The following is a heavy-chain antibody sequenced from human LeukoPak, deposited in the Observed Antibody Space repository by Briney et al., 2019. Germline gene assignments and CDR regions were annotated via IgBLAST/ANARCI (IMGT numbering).Heavy chain of an antibody. V-gene: IGHV4-4*07. Sequence: SETLSLTCTVSGGSISTYCRSWVRQPAGKGLEWIGHICTSGSTNYHPSLKSRVNMSVGTSNNEFSLKLNSVTAADTAVYYCAREGTDAFDIWGQGTMVTVSS. D-gene: IGHD3-10*01. CDR3: AREGTDAFDI. J-gene: IGHJ3*02. CDR2: ICTSGST. CDR1: GGSISTYC.